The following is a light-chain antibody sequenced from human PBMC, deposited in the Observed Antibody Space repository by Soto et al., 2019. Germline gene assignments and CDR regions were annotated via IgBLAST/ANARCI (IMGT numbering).Light chain of an antibody. CDR3: QQYNKFPSLT. CDR1: QSVSSN. V-gene: IGKV3-15*01. J-gene: IGKJ4*01. CDR2: GAS. Sequence: EIVMTQSPATLSVSPGERSTLSCRASQSVSSNLAWYQQKPGQAPSLLIYGASTRATGIPARFSGSGSGTEFTLTISSLQSEDFALYYCQQYNKFPSLTFGGGTKVEIK.